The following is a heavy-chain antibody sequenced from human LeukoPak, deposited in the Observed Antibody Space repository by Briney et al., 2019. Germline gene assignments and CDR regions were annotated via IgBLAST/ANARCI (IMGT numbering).Heavy chain of an antibody. Sequence: SETLSLTCAVSGGSISSGGYSWSWIRQPPGKGLEWIGYIYHSGSAYYNPSLKSRVTISVDRSKNQFSLKLSSVTAADTAVYYCARDQVTPYGMDVWGQGTTVTVSS. CDR3: ARDQVTPYGMDV. CDR2: IYHSGSA. V-gene: IGHV4-30-2*01. J-gene: IGHJ6*02. D-gene: IGHD2-21*02. CDR1: GGSISSGGYS.